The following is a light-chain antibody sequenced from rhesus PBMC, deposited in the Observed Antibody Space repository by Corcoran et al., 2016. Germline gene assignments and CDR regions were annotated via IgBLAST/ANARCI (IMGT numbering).Light chain of an antibody. Sequence: DIVMTQSPATLSLSPGERGTLSCRTSQSVSSKLAWYQQKPGQAPKLLIFGASSRATGIPERVSGSGVGTEFTLSISSLEPEDVGIYYCQQDYSWPLTFGGGTKVELK. CDR3: QQDYSWPLT. J-gene: IGKJ4*01. CDR2: GAS. V-gene: IGKV3-42*01. CDR1: QSVSSK.